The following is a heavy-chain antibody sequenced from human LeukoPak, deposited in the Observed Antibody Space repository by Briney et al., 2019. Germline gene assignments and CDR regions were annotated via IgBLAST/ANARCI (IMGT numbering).Heavy chain of an antibody. D-gene: IGHD2-2*01. CDR2: ISSSSSYI. V-gene: IGHV3-21*01. J-gene: IGHJ6*04. Sequence: TGGSLRLSCAASGFTFSSYSMNWVRQAPGKGLEWVSSISSSSSYIYYADSVKGRFTISGDNAKNSLYLQMNSLRAEDTAVYYCAREGIVPAARDYYYYGMDVWGKGTTVTVSS. CDR1: GFTFSSYS. CDR3: AREGIVPAARDYYYYGMDV.